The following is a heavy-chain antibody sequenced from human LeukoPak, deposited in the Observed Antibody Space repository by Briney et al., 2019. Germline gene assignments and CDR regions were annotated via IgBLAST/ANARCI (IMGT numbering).Heavy chain of an antibody. CDR1: GYTFTSYG. J-gene: IGHJ5*02. Sequence: ASVMVSCKASGYTFTSYGISWVRQAPGQGLEWMGWISAYNGNTNYAQKLQGRVTMTTDTSTSTAYMELRSLRSDDTAVYYCARDIVVVVAANRLDQKFDPWGQGTLVTVSS. CDR3: ARDIVVVVAANRLDQKFDP. V-gene: IGHV1-18*01. CDR2: ISAYNGNT. D-gene: IGHD2-15*01.